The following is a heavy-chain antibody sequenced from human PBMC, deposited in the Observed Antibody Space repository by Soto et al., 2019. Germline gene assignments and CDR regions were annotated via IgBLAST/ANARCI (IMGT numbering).Heavy chain of an antibody. CDR2: IDAVNGNT. D-gene: IGHD5-12*01. J-gene: IGHJ4*02. CDR3: AVQRSGYDKFFDY. V-gene: IGHV1-3*01. CDR1: RFTFTTYA. Sequence: GASVKVSCKASRFTFTTYAMHWVRQAPGQRLEWMGWIDAVNGNTKYSQRFQGRATITRDKSATTAYMELSSLRSGDTAVYFCAVQRSGYDKFFDYWGQGALVTVSS.